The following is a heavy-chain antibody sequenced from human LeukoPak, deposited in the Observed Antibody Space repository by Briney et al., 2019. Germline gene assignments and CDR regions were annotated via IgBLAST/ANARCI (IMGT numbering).Heavy chain of an antibody. CDR2: IKQDGSEK. J-gene: IGHJ4*02. Sequence: PGGSLRLSCAVSGFIFSNYWMGWVRRAPGKGLEWVANIKQDGSEKYYVDSVKGRFIISRDNAKNLLYLQMDSLRADDTAVHYCARRLDYDNYDYWGQGTLVTVSS. V-gene: IGHV3-7*03. D-gene: IGHD4-11*01. CDR3: ARRLDYDNYDY. CDR1: GFIFSNYW.